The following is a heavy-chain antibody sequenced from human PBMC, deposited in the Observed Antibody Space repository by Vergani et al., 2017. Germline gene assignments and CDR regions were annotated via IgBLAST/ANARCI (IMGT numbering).Heavy chain of an antibody. CDR3: ASSRDSTYYDFWSGRQAFDI. V-gene: IGHV5-51*03. Sequence: EVQLVQSGAEVKKPGESLKISCKVSGYSFTSYWIGWVRQLPGKGLEWMGIIYPGDSDTRYSPSFQGQVTISADKAISTAYLQWSSLKASDTAMYYCASSRDSTYYDFWSGRQAFDIWGQGTMVTVSS. CDR1: GYSFTSYW. D-gene: IGHD3-3*01. J-gene: IGHJ3*02. CDR2: IYPGDSDT.